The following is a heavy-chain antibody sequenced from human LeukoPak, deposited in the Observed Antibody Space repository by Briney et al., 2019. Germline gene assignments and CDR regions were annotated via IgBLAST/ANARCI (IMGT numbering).Heavy chain of an antibody. J-gene: IGHJ5*02. V-gene: IGHV1-69*13. CDR2: IIPTFGTA. D-gene: IGHD5-12*01. CDR1: GGTFSSYA. Sequence: SVKVSCKASGGTFSSYAISWVRQAPGQGLEWMGGIIPTFGTANYAQKFQGRVTITADESTSTAYMELSSLRSEDTAVYYCARDPHHSGYDSWFDPWGQGTLVTVSS. CDR3: ARDPHHSGYDSWFDP.